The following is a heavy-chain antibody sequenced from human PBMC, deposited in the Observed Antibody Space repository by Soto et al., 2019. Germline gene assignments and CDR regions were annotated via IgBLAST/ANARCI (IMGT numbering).Heavy chain of an antibody. CDR3: AAAGYYYYGMDV. CDR1: GGSVSSGSYY. Sequence: QVQLQESGPGLVKPSETLSLTCTVSGGSVSSGSYYWSWIRQPPGKGLEWIGYIYYSGSTNYNPSRKSRVTISVDTSKNHFSLKLSSVTAADTAVYYCAAAGYYYYGMDVWGQGTTVTVSS. J-gene: IGHJ6*02. CDR2: IYYSGST. V-gene: IGHV4-61*01.